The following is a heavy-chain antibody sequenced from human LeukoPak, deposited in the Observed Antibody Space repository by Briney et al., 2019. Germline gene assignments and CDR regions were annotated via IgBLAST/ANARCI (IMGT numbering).Heavy chain of an antibody. CDR3: AREARELLWYGELRTLYYFDY. D-gene: IGHD3-10*01. CDR1: GGSFSGYY. CDR2: INHSGST. Sequence: KPSETLSLTCAVYGGSFSGYYWSWIRQPPGKGLEWIGEINHSGSTNYNPSLKSRVTISVDTSKNQFSLKLSSVTAADTAVYYCAREARELLWYGELRTLYYFDYWGQGTLVTVSS. V-gene: IGHV4-34*01. J-gene: IGHJ4*02.